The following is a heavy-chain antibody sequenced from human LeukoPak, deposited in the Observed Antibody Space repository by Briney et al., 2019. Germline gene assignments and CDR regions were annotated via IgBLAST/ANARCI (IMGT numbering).Heavy chain of an antibody. CDR3: AREGIAAAGTAPLGAFDI. D-gene: IGHD6-13*01. Sequence: PGRSLRLSCAASGFTFSSYAMHWVRQAPGKGLEWVAVIPYDGSNKYYADSVKGRFTISRDNSKNTLYLQMNSLRAEDTAVYYCAREGIAAAGTAPLGAFDIWGQGTMVTVSS. V-gene: IGHV3-30-3*01. J-gene: IGHJ3*02. CDR1: GFTFSSYA. CDR2: IPYDGSNK.